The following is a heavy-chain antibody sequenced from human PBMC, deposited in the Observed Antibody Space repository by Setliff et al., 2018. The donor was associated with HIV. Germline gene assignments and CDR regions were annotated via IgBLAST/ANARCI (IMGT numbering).Heavy chain of an antibody. CDR2: IHYDEKT. D-gene: IGHD3-22*01. CDR3: ASRVYYYDSSGYLREEGFDP. J-gene: IGHJ5*02. Sequence: PSETLSLTCTVSGDSASNSRYYWAWIRQPPGKGLEYIGSIHYDEKTYYNPSLKSRVTISIDTSKNQFSLSLTSVTDADTAVYYCASRVYYYDSSGYLREEGFDPWGQGTLVTVSS. V-gene: IGHV4-39*01. CDR1: GDSASNSRYY.